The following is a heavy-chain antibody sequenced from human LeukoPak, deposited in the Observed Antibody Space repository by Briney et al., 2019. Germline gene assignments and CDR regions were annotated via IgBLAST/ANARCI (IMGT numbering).Heavy chain of an antibody. Sequence: PSETLSLTCTVSGDSTSRYYWSWIRQPPWKGLEFLGYIFYSGIVNYNPSLKSRVTMSVDKSKNQFSLKLSSVTAADTAVYYCARVTWIQLWLRLFDYWGQGTLVTVSS. CDR2: IFYSGIV. CDR1: GDSTSRYY. CDR3: ARVTWIQLWLRLFDY. V-gene: IGHV4-59*12. D-gene: IGHD5-18*01. J-gene: IGHJ4*02.